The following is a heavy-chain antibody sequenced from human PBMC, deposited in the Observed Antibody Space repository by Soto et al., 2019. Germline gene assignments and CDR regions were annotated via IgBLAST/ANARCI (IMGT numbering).Heavy chain of an antibody. CDR3: ANYGDYSNWFDP. D-gene: IGHD4-17*01. Sequence: ASVKVSCKASGYTFTSYYMHWVRQAPGQGLEWMGIINPSGGSTSYAQKFQGRVTMTEDTSTDTAYMELSSLRSEDTAVYYCANYGDYSNWFDPWGQGTLVTVSS. J-gene: IGHJ5*02. V-gene: IGHV1-46*01. CDR1: GYTFTSYY. CDR2: INPSGGST.